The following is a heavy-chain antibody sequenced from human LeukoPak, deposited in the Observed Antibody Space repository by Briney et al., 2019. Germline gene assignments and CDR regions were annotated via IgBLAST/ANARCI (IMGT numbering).Heavy chain of an antibody. J-gene: IGHJ4*02. V-gene: IGHV3-74*01. D-gene: IGHD2-8*02. CDR2: SNSDGSSI. CDR1: GFTISDYW. Sequence: GGSLRLSCAASGFTISDYWMHWVRQAPGKELVWVSRSNSDGSSISYADSVKGRFTISRDIAKNTLYLQMNSLRDEDTGVYYCARDWSFDYWGQGTLVTVSS. CDR3: ARDWSFDY.